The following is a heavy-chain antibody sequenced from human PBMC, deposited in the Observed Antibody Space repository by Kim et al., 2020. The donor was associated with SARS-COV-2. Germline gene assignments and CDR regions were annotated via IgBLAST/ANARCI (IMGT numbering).Heavy chain of an antibody. D-gene: IGHD5-12*01. Sequence: SETLSLTCTVSGGSISSDEYYWSWIRQHPGKGLEWIGYIYHTGGTYYNPSLKSRVTISLDTSNKEFSLKVTSVTAADTAVYYCARINSGYDWEGPWGPGT. V-gene: IGHV4-31*03. J-gene: IGHJ4*02. CDR1: GGSISSDEYY. CDR2: IYHTGGT. CDR3: ARINSGYDWEGP.